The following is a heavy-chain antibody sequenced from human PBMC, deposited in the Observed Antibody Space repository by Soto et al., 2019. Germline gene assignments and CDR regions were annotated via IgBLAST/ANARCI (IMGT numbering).Heavy chain of an antibody. Sequence: SETLSLTCTVSGGSISSYYWSWIRQPPGKGLEWIGYIYYSGSTNYNPSLKSRVSISVDTSKNQFSLNLTSLTAADTAVYYCARAPKVSGSAQTRPDFWGQGSLVT. CDR2: IYYSGST. V-gene: IGHV4-59*12. J-gene: IGHJ4*02. CDR1: GGSISSYY. CDR3: ARAPKVSGSAQTRPDF. D-gene: IGHD6-6*01.